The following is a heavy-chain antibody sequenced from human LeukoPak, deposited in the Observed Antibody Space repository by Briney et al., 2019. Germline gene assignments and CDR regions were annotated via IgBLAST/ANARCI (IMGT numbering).Heavy chain of an antibody. V-gene: IGHV4-59*01. CDR1: GGSITTYY. Sequence: SETLSLTCSVSGGSITTYYWTWIRQPPGKGLEWIGYVHYGGSTNYNPSLKSRVTMSKDTSTNQFSLKLSSVTAADTAVYYCARGVGATHFDCWGHGTLVTVSS. D-gene: IGHD1-26*01. CDR2: VHYGGST. J-gene: IGHJ4*01. CDR3: ARGVGATHFDC.